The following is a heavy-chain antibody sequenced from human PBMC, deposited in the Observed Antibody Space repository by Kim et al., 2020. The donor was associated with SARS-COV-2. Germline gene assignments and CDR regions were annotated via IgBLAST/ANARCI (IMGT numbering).Heavy chain of an antibody. D-gene: IGHD6-13*01. V-gene: IGHV3-49*04. Sequence: GGSLRLFCTASGFTFGDYAMSWVRQAPGKGLEWVGFIRSKAYGGTTEYAASVKGRFTISRDDSKSIAYLQMNSLKTEDTAVYYCTYGSAAAGRFLKYYYGMDVWGQGTTVTVSS. CDR3: TYGSAAAGRFLKYYYGMDV. CDR2: IRSKAYGGTT. CDR1: GFTFGDYA. J-gene: IGHJ6*02.